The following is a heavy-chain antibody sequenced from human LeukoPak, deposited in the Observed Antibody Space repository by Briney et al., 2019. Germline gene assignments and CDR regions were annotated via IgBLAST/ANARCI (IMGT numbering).Heavy chain of an antibody. CDR1: GYSISSDYY. J-gene: IGHJ5*02. D-gene: IGHD2-2*02. V-gene: IGHV4-38-2*02. CDR2: VYYSGST. Sequence: RSSETLSLPCTVSGYSISSDYYWGWIRQPPGKGLQWIGSVYYSGSTYYNPSLQSRVTISVDTSKNHFSLKLSSVTAADTAVYYCARDSPDCGSTTCYKDWFDPWGQGTLVTVSS. CDR3: ARDSPDCGSTTCYKDWFDP.